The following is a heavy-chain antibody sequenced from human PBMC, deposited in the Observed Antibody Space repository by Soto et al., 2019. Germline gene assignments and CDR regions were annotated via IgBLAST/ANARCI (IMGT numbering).Heavy chain of an antibody. CDR1: GFTFSSYG. CDR3: AKDLLRPGRAYGMDV. V-gene: IGHV3-30*18. Sequence: VQLVESGGGVVQPGRSLRLSCAASGFTFSSYGMHWVRQAPGKGREWVAVISYDGSNKYYADSVKGRFTISRDNSKNTLYLQMNSLRAEDTAVYYCAKDLLRPGRAYGMDVWGQGTTVTVSS. CDR2: ISYDGSNK. J-gene: IGHJ6*02.